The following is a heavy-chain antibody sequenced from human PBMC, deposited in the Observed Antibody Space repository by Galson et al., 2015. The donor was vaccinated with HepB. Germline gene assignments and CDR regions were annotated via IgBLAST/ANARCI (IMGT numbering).Heavy chain of an antibody. D-gene: IGHD3-22*01. V-gene: IGHV3-21*01. CDR1: GFTFSSYS. CDR2: ISSSSSYI. J-gene: IGHJ5*02. Sequence: SLRLSCAASGFTFSSYSMNWVRQAPGKGLEWVSSISSSSSYIYYADSVKGRFTISRDNAKNSLYLQMNSLRAEDTAVYYCARDLNGLGYSFWFDPWGQGTLVTVSS. CDR3: ARDLNGLGYSFWFDP.